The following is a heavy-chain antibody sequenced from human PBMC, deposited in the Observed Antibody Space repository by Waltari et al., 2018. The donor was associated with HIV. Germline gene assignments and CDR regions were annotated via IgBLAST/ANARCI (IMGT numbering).Heavy chain of an antibody. D-gene: IGHD6-13*01. J-gene: IGHJ2*01. V-gene: IGHV4-34*01. CDR2: INDGGNT. CDR1: AGSFSGYY. Sequence: QEQLQQWGAGLLKPSETLSLTCAVYAGSFSGYYWSWIRQPPGKGLEWIGEINDGGNTNYTPSLKSRVAMSVDTSKNQFSLKVTSVTAADTAVYYCARGDWVAAAATGAYFDLWGRGTLVTVSS. CDR3: ARGDWVAAAATGAYFDL.